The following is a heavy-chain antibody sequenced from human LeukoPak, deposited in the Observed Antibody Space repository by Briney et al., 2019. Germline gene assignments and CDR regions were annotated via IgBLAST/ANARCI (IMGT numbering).Heavy chain of an antibody. J-gene: IGHJ4*02. CDR2: ISAYNGNT. CDR3: VRDSPLTYPNFDY. Sequence: ASVKVSCKASGYTFTSYGISWVGQAPGQGGEGMGWISAYNGNTNYAQKLQGRVTMTTDTSTSTAYMELRSLRSDDTAVYYCVRDSPLTYPNFDYWGQGTLVTVSS. CDR1: GYTFTSYG. V-gene: IGHV1-18*01.